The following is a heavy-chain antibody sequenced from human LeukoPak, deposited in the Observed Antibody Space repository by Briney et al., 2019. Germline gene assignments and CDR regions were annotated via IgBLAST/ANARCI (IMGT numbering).Heavy chain of an antibody. J-gene: IGHJ4*02. CDR2: ISSGGHYI. V-gene: IGHV3-21*01. Sequence: GGSLRLSCAASGGTFSSYNMHWVRQARGKGLEWVSSISSGGHYIYYADSVKGRFTISRDNAKNSLYLQVNSLRAEDTAVYYCARALKAFDCWGQGTLVTVSS. CDR1: GGTFSSYN. CDR3: ARALKAFDC.